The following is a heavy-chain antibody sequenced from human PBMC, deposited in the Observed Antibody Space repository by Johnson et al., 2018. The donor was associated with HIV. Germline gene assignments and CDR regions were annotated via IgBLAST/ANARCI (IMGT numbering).Heavy chain of an antibody. J-gene: IGHJ3*02. CDR2: IYSGGST. V-gene: IGHV3-66*01. CDR1: GFTFDDYA. CDR3: ARDPSRSPGAFDI. Sequence: VQLVESGGGLVQPGRSLRLSCAASGFTFDDYAMHWVRQAPGKGLEWVSVIYSGGSTYYADSVKGRFTISRDNSKNTLYLQMNSLRADDTAVYYCARDPSRSPGAFDIWGQGTMVTVSS.